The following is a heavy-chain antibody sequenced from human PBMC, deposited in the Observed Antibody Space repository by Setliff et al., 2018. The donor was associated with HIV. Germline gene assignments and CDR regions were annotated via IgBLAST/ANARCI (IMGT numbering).Heavy chain of an antibody. CDR2: ISHSGSP. CDR3: ARVRFFDRIGYFARPYYFLDS. D-gene: IGHD3-22*01. CDR1: DGSFSGYY. J-gene: IGHJ4*02. V-gene: IGHV4-34*01. Sequence: SETLSLTCAVNDGSFSGYYWTWIRQPPGKGLEWIGEISHSGSPNYNPSLKSRVTMSRDTSKNQLSLSLSSVTAADTAVYYCARVRFFDRIGYFARPYYFLDSWGQGTLVTVPS.